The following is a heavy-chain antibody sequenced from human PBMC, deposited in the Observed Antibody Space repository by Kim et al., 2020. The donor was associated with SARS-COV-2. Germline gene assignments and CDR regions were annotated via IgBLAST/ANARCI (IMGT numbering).Heavy chain of an antibody. J-gene: IGHJ4*02. D-gene: IGHD3-3*01. CDR2: GSRT. Sequence: GSRTTYAAPVKGRFSISRDNAKSTLYLQMNSLRAEDTAVYYCARDHGVVYWGQGTLVTVSS. V-gene: IGHV3-74*03. CDR3: ARDHGVVY.